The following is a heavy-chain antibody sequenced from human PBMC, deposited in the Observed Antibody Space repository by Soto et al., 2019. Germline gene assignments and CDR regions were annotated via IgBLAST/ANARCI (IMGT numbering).Heavy chain of an antibody. CDR1: GFTFSIYA. V-gene: IGHV3-23*01. CDR2: ISGSGGST. Sequence: GGSLRLSCAASGFTFSIYAMSWVRQAPGKGLEWVSAISGSGGSTYYTDSVKGRFTISRDNSKNTLYLQMNRLRAEDTAVYYCAANWNHDYWGQGTLVTVSS. D-gene: IGHD1-1*01. CDR3: AANWNHDY. J-gene: IGHJ4*02.